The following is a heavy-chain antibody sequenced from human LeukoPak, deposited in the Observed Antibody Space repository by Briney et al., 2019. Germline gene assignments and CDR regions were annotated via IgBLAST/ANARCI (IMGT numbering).Heavy chain of an antibody. V-gene: IGHV3-23*01. CDR3: AKDRNIVVVTAIFDY. D-gene: IGHD2-21*02. Sequence: GGSLRLSCAASGFTFSSYAMSWVRQAPGKGLEWVSAISGSGGSTYYAGSVKGRFTISRDNSKNTLYLQMNSLRAEDTAVYYCAKDRNIVVVTAIFDYWGQGTLVTVSS. J-gene: IGHJ4*02. CDR2: ISGSGGST. CDR1: GFTFSSYA.